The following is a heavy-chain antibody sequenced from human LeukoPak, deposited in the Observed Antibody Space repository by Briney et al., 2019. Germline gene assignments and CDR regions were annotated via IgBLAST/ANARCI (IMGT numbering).Heavy chain of an antibody. Sequence: SETLSLTCTVSGGSISSSSYYWGWIRQPPGKGLEWIGSIYYSGSTYYNPSLKSRVTISVDTSKNQFSLKLSSVTAADTAVYYCARLGARRRWELNFDYWDQGTLVTVSS. CDR3: ARLGARRRWELNFDY. V-gene: IGHV4-39*01. CDR1: GGSISSSSYY. D-gene: IGHD1-26*01. CDR2: IYYSGST. J-gene: IGHJ4*02.